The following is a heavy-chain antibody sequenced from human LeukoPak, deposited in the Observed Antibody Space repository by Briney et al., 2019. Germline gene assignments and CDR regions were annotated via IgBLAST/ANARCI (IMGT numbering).Heavy chain of an antibody. CDR3: ARVSGGYYYDSSGYYPWYYFDY. V-gene: IGHV4-59*02. J-gene: IGHJ4*02. CDR2: IYYSGGT. CDR1: GGSVTSSY. D-gene: IGHD3-22*01. Sequence: SETLSLTCNVSGGSVTSSYWSWIRQPPGKGLEWIGSIYYSGGTNYNPSLKSRVTISVDTSKNQFSLKLSSVTAADTAVYYCARVSGGYYYDSSGYYPWYYFDYWGQGTLVTVSS.